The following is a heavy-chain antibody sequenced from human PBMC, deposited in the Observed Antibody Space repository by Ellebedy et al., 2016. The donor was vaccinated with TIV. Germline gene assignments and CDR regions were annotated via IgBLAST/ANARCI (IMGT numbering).Heavy chain of an antibody. CDR1: GFTFSFYS. V-gene: IGHV3-48*04. D-gene: IGHD2-15*01. J-gene: IGHJ4*02. CDR2: ISGSSRTI. CDR3: ARGDDCSGGTCYRGPFDF. Sequence: GESLKISCTTSGFTFSFYSVNWVRQAPGKGLEWISYISGSSRTIYYADSVKGRFTISRDNAENSLYLQMNSLIAEDTAMYYCARGDDCSGGTCYRGPFDFWGQGTLVTVSS.